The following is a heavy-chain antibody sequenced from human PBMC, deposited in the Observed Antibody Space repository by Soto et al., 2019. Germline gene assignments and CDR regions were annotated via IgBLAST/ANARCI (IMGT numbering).Heavy chain of an antibody. Sequence: SGKVSCKASGYTFTSYYMHWVRQAPGQGLEWMGGIIPIFGTANYAQKFQGRVTITADESTSTAYMELSSLRSEDTAVYYCARDLLPTYYYYYGMDVWGQGTTVTVSS. CDR2: IIPIFGTA. V-gene: IGHV1-69*13. CDR1: GYTFTSYY. CDR3: ARDLLPTYYYYYGMDV. J-gene: IGHJ6*02.